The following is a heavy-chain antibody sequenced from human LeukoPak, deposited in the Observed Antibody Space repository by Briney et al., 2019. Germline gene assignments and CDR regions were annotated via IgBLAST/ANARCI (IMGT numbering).Heavy chain of an antibody. Sequence: GGSLRLSCTASGFTFGDYAISWVRQAPGKGLEWIAFIRNKAYGGRTEYAASVKGRFTISRDDSKSTAYLQMNSLKTEDTAVYYCTRDDYYWGQGALVTVSS. V-gene: IGHV3-49*04. CDR2: IRNKAYGGRT. D-gene: IGHD4/OR15-4a*01. J-gene: IGHJ4*02. CDR3: TRDDYY. CDR1: GFTFGDYA.